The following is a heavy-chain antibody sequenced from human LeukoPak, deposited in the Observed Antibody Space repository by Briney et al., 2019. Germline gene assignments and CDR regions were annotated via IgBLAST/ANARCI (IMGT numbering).Heavy chain of an antibody. J-gene: IGHJ4*02. CDR2: IYYSGCT. CDR3: ARLKKWYYFDY. CDR1: GGSISSSSYY. V-gene: IGHV4-39*01. D-gene: IGHD2-15*01. Sequence: PSETLSLTCTVSGGSISSSSYYWGWIRQPPGKGLEWIGSIYYSGCTYYNPSLKSRVTISVDTSKNQFSLKLSSVTAADTTVYYCARLKKWYYFDYWGQGTLVTVSS.